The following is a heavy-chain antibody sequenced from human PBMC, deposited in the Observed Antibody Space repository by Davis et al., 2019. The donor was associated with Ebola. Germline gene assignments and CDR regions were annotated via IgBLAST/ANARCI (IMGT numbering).Heavy chain of an antibody. V-gene: IGHV4-39*01. CDR2: IYYSGST. CDR3: ARRSSSRQRIDP. CDR1: GGSISSSSYY. J-gene: IGHJ5*02. Sequence: MPSETLSLTCTVSGGSISSSSYYWGWIRQPPGKGLEWIGSIYYSGSTYYNPSLKSRITISVDTSKNQFSLKLSSVTAADTAVYYCARRSSSRQRIDPWGQGTLVTVSS. D-gene: IGHD6-13*01.